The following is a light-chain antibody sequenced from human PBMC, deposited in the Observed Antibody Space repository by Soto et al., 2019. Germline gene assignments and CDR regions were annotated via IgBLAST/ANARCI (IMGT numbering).Light chain of an antibody. CDR2: GAS. V-gene: IGKV3-20*01. CDR1: QSVSGSS. CDR3: HQYVSLPHT. Sequence: EIVLTQSPGTLSLSPGERATLSCRASQSVSGSSLAWYQHKPGQAPRLLIYGASSRATGIPDRFSGSGSGTDFTFIISRLEPEDFGMYYCHQYVSLPHTFGQGTELETK. J-gene: IGKJ2*01.